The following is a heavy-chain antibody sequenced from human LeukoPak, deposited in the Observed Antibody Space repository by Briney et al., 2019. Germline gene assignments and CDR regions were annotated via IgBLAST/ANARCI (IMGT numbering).Heavy chain of an antibody. CDR2: IHPSGST. Sequence: SETLSLTCTVSGDSLSSYYWSWIRQPAGKGLEWIGRIHPSGSTNYNPSRKSRVTLSVDTSKNQFSLELNSVTAADTAVYYCARGPPPDFDYWGRGTLVTVSS. J-gene: IGHJ4*02. V-gene: IGHV4-4*07. CDR3: ARGPPPDFDY. CDR1: GDSLSSYY.